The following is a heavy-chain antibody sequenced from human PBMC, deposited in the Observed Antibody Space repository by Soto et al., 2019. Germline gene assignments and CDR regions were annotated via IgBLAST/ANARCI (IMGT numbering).Heavy chain of an antibody. CDR1: GFSLSIYD. D-gene: IGHD1-20*01. V-gene: IGHV3-30*18. J-gene: IGHJ4*02. Sequence: QVQLVESGGGVVQPGRSLRLSCAASGFSLSIYDMHWVRQAPGKGLEWVAVISYDGSKKYYADSVKGRFTISRDNSKNTLYLQMNSLRAEDTAVYYCTKPYSWNAYAFDYWGQGTLVTVSS. CDR2: ISYDGSKK. CDR3: TKPYSWNAYAFDY.